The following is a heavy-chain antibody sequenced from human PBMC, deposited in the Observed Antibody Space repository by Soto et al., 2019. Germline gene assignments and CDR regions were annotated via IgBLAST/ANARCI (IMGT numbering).Heavy chain of an antibody. J-gene: IGHJ4*02. Sequence: QVQLQESGPGLVKPSQTLSLTCTVSGGSISSGQNFWNWIRQSPGKGLEWIGYIHHSGSTYYSPSLKSRLTISADTSKNQISLKLNSVPAADTAVYYCARDTGTYTYYFDSWGQGTLVTVSS. D-gene: IGHD1-26*01. CDR1: GGSISSGQNF. V-gene: IGHV4-30-4*08. CDR2: IHHSGST. CDR3: ARDTGTYTYYFDS.